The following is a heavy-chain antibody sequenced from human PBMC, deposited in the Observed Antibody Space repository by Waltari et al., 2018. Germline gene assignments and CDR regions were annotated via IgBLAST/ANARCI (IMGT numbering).Heavy chain of an antibody. J-gene: IGHJ4*02. D-gene: IGHD4-17*01. CDR2: IDYSGTP. CDR1: GGSLSSSGYY. Sequence: QLQLQESGPGLVKPSETLSLTCTVSGGSLSSSGYYWGWIRQPPGKGLEWIGSIDYSGTPYYNPSLHSRVTISVDTSKNQFSLKLSSVTAADTAVFFCARRRTTVTTYYFDYWGQGTLVTVSS. CDR3: ARRRTTVTTYYFDY. V-gene: IGHV4-39*01.